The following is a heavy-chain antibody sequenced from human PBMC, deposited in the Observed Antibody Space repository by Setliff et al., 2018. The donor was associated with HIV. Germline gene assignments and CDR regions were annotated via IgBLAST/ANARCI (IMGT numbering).Heavy chain of an antibody. Sequence: ETLSLTCTVSGGSISSSIYYWGWIRQPPGKGLEWIGFIYYSGSTYYYGGSTYYNPSLKSRVTISVETSKNQFSLKLSSVTAADTAVYYCARHDTEYSSYPIDYWGQGNLVTVSS. CDR2: IYYSGSTYYYGGST. CDR1: GGSISSSIYY. J-gene: IGHJ4*02. CDR3: ARHDTEYSSYPIDY. V-gene: IGHV4-39*01. D-gene: IGHD6-6*01.